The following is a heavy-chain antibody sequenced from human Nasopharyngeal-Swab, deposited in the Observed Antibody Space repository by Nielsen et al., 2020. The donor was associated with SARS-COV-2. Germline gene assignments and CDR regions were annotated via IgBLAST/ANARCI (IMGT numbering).Heavy chain of an antibody. J-gene: IGHJ4*02. CDR2: IYYSGST. D-gene: IGHD1-26*01. CDR1: GGSISSYY. V-gene: IGHV4-59*01. CDR3: ARAGSGGYARPLEFDY. Sequence: SETLSLTCTVSGGSISSYYWSWIRQPPGKGLEWIGYIYYSGSTNYNPSLKSRVTISVDTSKNQFSLKLSSVTAADTAVYYCARAGSGGYARPLEFDYWGQGTLVTVSS.